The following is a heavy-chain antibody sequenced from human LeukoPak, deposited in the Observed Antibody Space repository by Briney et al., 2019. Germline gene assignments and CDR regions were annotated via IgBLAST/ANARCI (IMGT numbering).Heavy chain of an antibody. CDR3: AGKRDKWELAY. V-gene: IGHV4-34*01. J-gene: IGHJ4*02. CDR1: GGSFSGYY. CDR2: INHSGST. Sequence: PETLSLTCAVYGGSFSGYYWSWIRQPPGKGLEWIGEINHSGSTNYNPSLKSRVTISVDTSKNQFSLKLSSVTAADTAVYYCAGKRDKWELAYWGQGTLVTVSS. D-gene: IGHD1-26*01.